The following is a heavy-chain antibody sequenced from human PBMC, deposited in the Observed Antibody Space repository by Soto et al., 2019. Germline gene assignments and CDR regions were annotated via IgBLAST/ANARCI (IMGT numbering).Heavy chain of an antibody. Sequence: GGSLRLSCAASGFTFSSYGMHWVRQAPGKGLEWVAVIWYDGSNKYYADSVKGRFTISRDNSKNTLYLQMNSLRAEDTAVYYCARDEGYYYDSSGYRYYYYGMEVWGQGTTVTVSS. CDR1: GFTFSSYG. V-gene: IGHV3-33*01. CDR2: IWYDGSNK. CDR3: ARDEGYYYDSSGYRYYYYGMEV. J-gene: IGHJ6*02. D-gene: IGHD3-22*01.